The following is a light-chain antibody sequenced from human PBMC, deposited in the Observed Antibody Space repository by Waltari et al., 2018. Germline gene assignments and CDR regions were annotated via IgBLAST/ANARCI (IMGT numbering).Light chain of an antibody. Sequence: IVFPQSPGTLSLSPVESATLSCRASESVRRALAWYQQRPGQAPRLLIYDASARATGIPDRFSGSGSGTDFSLTISRLEPEDFALYYCQHYRSLPVTFGQGTKVEIK. J-gene: IGKJ1*01. CDR1: ESVRRA. CDR2: DAS. V-gene: IGKV3-20*01. CDR3: QHYRSLPVT.